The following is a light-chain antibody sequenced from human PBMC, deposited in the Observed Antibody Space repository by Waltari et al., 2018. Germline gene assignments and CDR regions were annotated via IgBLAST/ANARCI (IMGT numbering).Light chain of an antibody. CDR3: AGWDDSLNGPV. Sequence: QSVLTQPPTASGTPGQRVTISCSGSLSNIESTTIQSYRQLPGPAPKLLIYGDNQRPPGFPDRFSGSKSGTSASLAISGLQSADEADYYCAGWDDSLNGPVFGGGTKLTVL. J-gene: IGLJ3*02. V-gene: IGLV1-44*01. CDR1: LSNIESTT. CDR2: GDN.